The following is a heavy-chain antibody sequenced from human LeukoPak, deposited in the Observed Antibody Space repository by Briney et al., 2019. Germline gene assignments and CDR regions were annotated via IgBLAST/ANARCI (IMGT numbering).Heavy chain of an antibody. J-gene: IGHJ4*02. V-gene: IGHV4-4*07. D-gene: IGHD3-10*01. CDR2: IYTSGST. CDR3: AGLYYYGSGSSFDY. Sequence: SETLSLTCTVSGGSISSYYRSWIRQPGGKGLAWIGRIYTSGSTNYNPSLKSRVTMSVGTSKNQFSLKLSSVTAADTAVYYCAGLYYYGSGSSFDYWGQGTLVTVSS. CDR1: GGSISSYY.